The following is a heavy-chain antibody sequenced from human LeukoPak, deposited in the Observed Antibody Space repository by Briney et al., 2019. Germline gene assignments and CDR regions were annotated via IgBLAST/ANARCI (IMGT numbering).Heavy chain of an antibody. CDR1: GYTFTSYD. CDR3: ARGEFDWFARMYYFDY. D-gene: IGHD3-9*01. V-gene: IGHV1-18*01. CDR2: ISAYNGNT. J-gene: IGHJ4*02. Sequence: ASVKVSCKASGYTFTSYDINWVRQAPGQGLEWMGWISAYNGNTNYAQKLQGRVTMTTDTSTSTAYMELRSLRSDDTAVYYCARGEFDWFARMYYFDYWGQGTLVTVSS.